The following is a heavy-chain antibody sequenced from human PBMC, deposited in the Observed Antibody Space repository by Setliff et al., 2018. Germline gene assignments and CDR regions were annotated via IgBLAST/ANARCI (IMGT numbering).Heavy chain of an antibody. CDR2: IYDSGSS. J-gene: IGHJ5*02. CDR1: GGSVSNSGFF. D-gene: IGHD2-15*01. Sequence: SETLSLTCTVSGGSVSNSGFFWGWRRQAPGKGLEWIENIYDSGSSNYNASLKSRLIITRDTSKNQISLKLTSVTAADTAVYYCGRGFSRIEGWGNWFDPWGQGILVTVSS. CDR3: GRGFSRIEGWGNWFDP. V-gene: IGHV4-39*01.